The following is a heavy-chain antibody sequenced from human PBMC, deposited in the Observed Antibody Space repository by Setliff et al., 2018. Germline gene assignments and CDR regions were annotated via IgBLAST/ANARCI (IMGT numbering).Heavy chain of an antibody. Sequence: GESLRLSCAASGFTFSSYWMHWVRQAPGKGLVWVSRINSDGSSTSYADSVKGRFTISRDNAKNTLYLQMNSLRAEDTAVYYCARDGGLLQFLKWSRSYMDVWGKGTTVTVSS. V-gene: IGHV3-74*01. CDR1: GFTFSSYW. J-gene: IGHJ6*03. CDR2: INSDGSST. CDR3: ARDGGLLQFLKWSRSYMDV. D-gene: IGHD3-3*01.